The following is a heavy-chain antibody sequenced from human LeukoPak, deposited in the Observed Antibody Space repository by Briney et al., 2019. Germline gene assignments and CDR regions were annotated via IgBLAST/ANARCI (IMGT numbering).Heavy chain of an antibody. Sequence: GASVKVSCKASGGTFSSYAISWVRQAPGQGLEWMGAIIPIFGTANYAQKFQGRVTITTDESTSTAYMEMSSLRSEDTAVYYCARETGETTEYYMDVWGKGTTVTVSS. CDR3: ARETGETTEYYMDV. CDR1: GGTFSSYA. D-gene: IGHD7-27*01. J-gene: IGHJ6*03. CDR2: IIPIFGTA. V-gene: IGHV1-69*05.